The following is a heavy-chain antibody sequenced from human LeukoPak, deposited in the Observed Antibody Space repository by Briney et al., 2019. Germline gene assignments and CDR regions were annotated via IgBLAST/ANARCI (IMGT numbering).Heavy chain of an antibody. CDR3: ARVVTIFGVVIAATYLDY. D-gene: IGHD3-3*01. CDR2: ITPIFGTA. J-gene: IGHJ4*02. Sequence: SVKVSCKASGGTFSSYAISWVRQAPGQGLEWMGGITPIFGTANYAQKFQGRVTITADESTSTAYMELSSLRSEDTAVYYCARVVTIFGVVIAATYLDYWGQGTLVTVSS. CDR1: GGTFSSYA. V-gene: IGHV1-69*13.